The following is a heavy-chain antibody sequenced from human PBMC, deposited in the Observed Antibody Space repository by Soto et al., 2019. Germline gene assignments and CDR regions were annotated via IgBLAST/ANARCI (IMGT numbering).Heavy chain of an antibody. D-gene: IGHD3-22*01. V-gene: IGHV1-69*13. CDR2: IIPIFGTA. CDR3: ARKISSFDSSGPGFDY. Sequence: GASVEVSCRASGGTFSSYAISWVRQAPGQGLEWMGGIIPIFGTANYAQKFQGRVTITADESTSTAYMELSSLRSEDTAVYYCARKISSFDSSGPGFDYWGQGTLVTVSS. J-gene: IGHJ4*02. CDR1: GGTFSSYA.